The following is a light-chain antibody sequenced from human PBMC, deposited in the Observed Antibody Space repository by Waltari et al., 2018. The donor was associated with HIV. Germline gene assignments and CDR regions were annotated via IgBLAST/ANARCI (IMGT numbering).Light chain of an antibody. J-gene: IGKJ4*01. CDR2: KAS. V-gene: IGKV1-5*03. Sequence: DIQMTQSLSTVSASVGDKIIITCRASQSISNWLAWFQQKPGKAPKLLIYKASNLESGVPSRFSGSGSGTEFTLTINSLQPDDFATYFCQQYSSDPLTFGRRTRVEVK. CDR3: QQYSSDPLT. CDR1: QSISNW.